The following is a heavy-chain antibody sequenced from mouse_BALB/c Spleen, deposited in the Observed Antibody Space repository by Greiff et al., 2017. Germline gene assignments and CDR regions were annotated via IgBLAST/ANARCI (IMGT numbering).Heavy chain of an antibody. D-gene: IGHD3-1*01. CDR1: GFTFSDYY. CDR2: ISDGGSYT. CDR3: AREGARGSDVNAMDY. J-gene: IGHJ4*01. V-gene: IGHV5-4*02. Sequence: EVKLVESGGGLVKPGGSLKLSCAASGFTFSDYYMYWVRQTPEKRLEWVATISDGGSYTYYPDSVKGRFTISRDNAKNNLYLQMSSLKSEDTAMYYCAREGARGSDVNAMDYWGQGTSVTVSS.